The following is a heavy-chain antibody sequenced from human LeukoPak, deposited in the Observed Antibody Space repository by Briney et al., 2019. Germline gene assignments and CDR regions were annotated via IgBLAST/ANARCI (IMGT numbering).Heavy chain of an antibody. Sequence: ASVKVSCKASGYTFTGYYMHWVRQAPGQGLEWMGWINPNSGGTNYAQKFQGRVTMTRDTSISTAYMELSRLRSDDTAVYYCARGIGVRGNYYGSGSYLFDYWGQGTLVTVSS. CDR1: GYTFTGYY. V-gene: IGHV1-2*02. CDR2: INPNSGGT. CDR3: ARGIGVRGNYYGSGSYLFDY. J-gene: IGHJ4*02. D-gene: IGHD3-10*01.